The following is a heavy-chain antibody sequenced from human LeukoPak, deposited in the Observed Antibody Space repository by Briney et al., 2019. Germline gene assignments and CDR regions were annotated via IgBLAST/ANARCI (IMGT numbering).Heavy chain of an antibody. CDR1: GGSFSGYY. D-gene: IGHD3-3*01. V-gene: IGHV4-34*01. CDR2: INHSGST. Sequence: PSETLSLTCAVYGGSFSGYYWSWIRQPPGKGLEWIGEINHSGSTNYNPSLKSRVTISVDTSKNQFSLKLSSVTAADTAVYYCARGRYPHRITIFGVVIKNDPYYYYMDVWGKGTTVTVSS. J-gene: IGHJ6*03. CDR3: ARGRYPHRITIFGVVIKNDPYYYYMDV.